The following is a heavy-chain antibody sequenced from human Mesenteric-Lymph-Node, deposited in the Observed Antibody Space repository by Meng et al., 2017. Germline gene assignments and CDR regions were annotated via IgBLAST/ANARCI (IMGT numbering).Heavy chain of an antibody. CDR2: ISTNGGST. CDR1: GGSVSSGSYY. Sequence: VQLKGSGPGLVRPSENLSLTCTGSGGSVSSGSYYWSWIRQPPGKGLEYVSTISTNGGSTYYADSVKGRFTISRDNSKNTLYLQMGSLRVEDMAVYYCARGWLRAGLDYWGQGTLVTVSS. CDR3: ARGWLRAGLDY. J-gene: IGHJ4*02. D-gene: IGHD5-12*01. V-gene: IGHV3-64*02.